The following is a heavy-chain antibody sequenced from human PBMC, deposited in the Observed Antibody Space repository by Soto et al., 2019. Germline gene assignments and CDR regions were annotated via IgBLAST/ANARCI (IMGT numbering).Heavy chain of an antibody. J-gene: IGHJ4*02. D-gene: IGHD3-10*01. CDR3: ARGFSAGKGSPPDY. Sequence: GESLKISCAASGFTFSNYAMTWVRQAPGKGLEWVSGLNGSGGSTSSADSVKGRFAISRDNSKNTLYLQMNSLRDGDTAVYYGARGFSAGKGSPPDYWGQGTLVTVSS. CDR2: LNGSGGST. CDR1: GFTFSNYA. V-gene: IGHV3-23*01.